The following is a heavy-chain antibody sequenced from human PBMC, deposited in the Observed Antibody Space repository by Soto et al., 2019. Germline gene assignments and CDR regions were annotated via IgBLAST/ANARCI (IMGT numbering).Heavy chain of an antibody. CDR1: GGSISSYY. V-gene: IGHV4-59*08. J-gene: IGHJ4*02. CDR3: ARRYGSWFDY. D-gene: IGHD5-18*01. CDR2: IYYSGST. Sequence: QVQLQESGPGLVKPSETLSLTCTVSGGSISSYYWSWIRQPPGKGLEWIGYIYYSGSTNYNPSLNRLVPVSADTSKPQFSLRLSSVTAADTAVYYCARRYGSWFDYWGQGTLVTVSS.